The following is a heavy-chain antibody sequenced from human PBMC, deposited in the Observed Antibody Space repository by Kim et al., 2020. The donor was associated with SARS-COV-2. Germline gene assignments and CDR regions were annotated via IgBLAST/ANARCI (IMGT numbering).Heavy chain of an antibody. V-gene: IGHV4-39*01. CDR3: ARQAAGVPAARRPKGGEIDY. CDR2: IYYSGST. D-gene: IGHD2-2*01. CDR1: GGSISSSSYY. Sequence: SETLSLTCTVSGGSISSSSYYWGWIRQPPGKGLEWIGSIYYSGSTYYNPSLKSRVTISVDTSKNQFSLKLSSVTAADTAVYYCARQAAGVPAARRPKGGEIDYWGQGTLVTVSS. J-gene: IGHJ4*02.